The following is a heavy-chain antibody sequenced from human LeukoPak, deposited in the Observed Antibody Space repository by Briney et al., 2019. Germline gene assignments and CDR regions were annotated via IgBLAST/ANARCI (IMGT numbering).Heavy chain of an antibody. CDR2: ISSSSSYI. V-gene: IGHV3-21*01. Sequence: GGSLRLSCAASGFTFSSYSMKWVRQAPGKWLEWVSSISSSSSYIYYADSVKGRFTISRDNAKNSLYLQMNSLRAEDTAVYYCARERGYQLLSDAFDIWGQGTMVTVSS. CDR3: ARERGYQLLSDAFDI. CDR1: GFTFSSYS. D-gene: IGHD2-2*01. J-gene: IGHJ3*02.